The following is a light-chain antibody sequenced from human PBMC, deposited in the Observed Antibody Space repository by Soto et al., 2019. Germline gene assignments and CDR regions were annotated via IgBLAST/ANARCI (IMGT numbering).Light chain of an antibody. CDR3: QQYGSSPPYS. V-gene: IGKV3-20*01. CDR1: QSVTTGF. CDR2: GAS. Sequence: EIVLTQSPGTLSLSPGERATLSCRASQSVTTGFLAWYHQKPGQAPRLLIYGASNRATGIPDRFSGSGSGTDFTLTISRLEPEDFAVYYCQQYGSSPPYSFGQGTRLEIK. J-gene: IGKJ2*03.